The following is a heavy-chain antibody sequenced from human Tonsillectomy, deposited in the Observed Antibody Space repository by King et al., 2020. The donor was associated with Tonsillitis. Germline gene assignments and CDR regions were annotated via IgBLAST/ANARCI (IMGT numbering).Heavy chain of an antibody. J-gene: IGHJ6*02. V-gene: IGHV1-2*02. Sequence: QLVQSGAEVKKPGASVNVSCKASGYTFTGYYMHWVRQAPGQGLEWMGWINPNSGGTNYAQKFQGRVTMTRDKSISTAYMELSRLRSDDTAVYYCARDYYGSGSYYNVKIYGMDVWGQGTTVTVSS. CDR3: ARDYYGSGSYYNVKIYGMDV. D-gene: IGHD3-10*01. CDR1: GYTFTGYY. CDR2: INPNSGGT.